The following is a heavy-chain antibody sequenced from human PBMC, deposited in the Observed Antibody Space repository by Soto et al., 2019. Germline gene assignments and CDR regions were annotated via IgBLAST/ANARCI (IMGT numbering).Heavy chain of an antibody. CDR3: ARGGVRVILTYYFDY. CDR1: GFTFSSYA. D-gene: IGHD3-10*01. Sequence: QVQLVESGGGVVQPGRSLRLSCAASGFTFSSYAMHWVRQAPGKGLEWVAVISYDANNKYYADSVKGRFTISRDNSKSTLYLQMTGLSAEDKAVYYCARGGVRVILTYYFDYWGQGTLVTVSS. J-gene: IGHJ4*02. V-gene: IGHV3-30-3*01. CDR2: ISYDANNK.